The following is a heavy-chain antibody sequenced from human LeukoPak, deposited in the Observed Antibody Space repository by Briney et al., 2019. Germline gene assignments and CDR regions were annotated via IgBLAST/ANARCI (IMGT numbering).Heavy chain of an antibody. Sequence: ASVKVSCKASGGTFISYAISWVRQAPGQGLEWMGGIIPIFGTANYAQKFQGRVTITADESTSTAYMELSSLRSEDTAVYYCARHGGNLYYHYGMDVWGQGTTVTVSS. CDR1: GGTFISYA. CDR2: IIPIFGTA. V-gene: IGHV1-69*13. CDR3: ARHGGNLYYHYGMDV. D-gene: IGHD4-23*01. J-gene: IGHJ6*02.